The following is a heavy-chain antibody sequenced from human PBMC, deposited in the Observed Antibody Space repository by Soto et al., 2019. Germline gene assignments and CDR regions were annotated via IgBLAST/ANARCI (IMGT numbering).Heavy chain of an antibody. Sequence: SETLSLTCTVSGGSISSSSYYWGWIRQPPGKGLEWIGSIYFSGTTYYNPSLKRRVIISVDTSKNQFSLKLSSVTAADTAVYYCARRPRLWFGELGYYYDYGMDVWGQGTTVTVSS. CDR3: ARRPRLWFGELGYYYDYGMDV. CDR1: GGSISSSSYY. D-gene: IGHD3-10*01. CDR2: IYFSGTT. V-gene: IGHV4-39*01. J-gene: IGHJ6*02.